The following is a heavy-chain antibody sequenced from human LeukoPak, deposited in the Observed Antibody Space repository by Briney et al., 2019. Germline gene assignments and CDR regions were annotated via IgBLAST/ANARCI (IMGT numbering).Heavy chain of an antibody. J-gene: IGHJ6*03. CDR2: ISSSGSTI. CDR3: ARAEEYYDFWSGSYYYYYYMDV. CDR1: GFTFSDYY. V-gene: IGHV3-11*04. Sequence: PGGSLRLSCAASGFTFSDYYMGWIRQAPGKGLEWVSYISSSGSTIYYADSVKGRFTISRDNAKNSLYLQMNSLRAEDTAVYYCARAEEYYDFWSGSYYYYYYMDVWGKGTTVTVSS. D-gene: IGHD3-3*01.